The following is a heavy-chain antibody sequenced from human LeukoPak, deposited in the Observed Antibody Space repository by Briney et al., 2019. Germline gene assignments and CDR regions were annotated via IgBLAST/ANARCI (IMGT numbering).Heavy chain of an antibody. CDR3: ARDSSGYYWFDP. D-gene: IGHD3-22*01. V-gene: IGHV4-61*08. Sequence: PSETLSLTCSVSGGSMSSGGYYWSWIRQPPGKGLEWIGYIYYSGSTNYNPSLKSRVTISVDTSKNQFSLKLSSVTAADTAVYYCARDSSGYYWFDPWGQGTLVTVSS. CDR1: GGSMSSGGYY. J-gene: IGHJ5*02. CDR2: IYYSGST.